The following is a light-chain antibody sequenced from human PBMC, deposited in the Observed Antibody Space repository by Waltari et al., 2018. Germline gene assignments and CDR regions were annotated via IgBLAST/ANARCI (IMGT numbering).Light chain of an antibody. Sequence: EVVLTQSPATLSLSPGESATLSCRASQSLTKRYLAWYQQKPGQAPRLLIYGASGRAAGIPDRFSGSWSGTDFTLIISRLEPDDFAVYDCQQYGSSILYTFGQGTKLEIK. CDR1: QSLTKRY. J-gene: IGKJ2*01. V-gene: IGKV3-20*01. CDR3: QQYGSSILYT. CDR2: GAS.